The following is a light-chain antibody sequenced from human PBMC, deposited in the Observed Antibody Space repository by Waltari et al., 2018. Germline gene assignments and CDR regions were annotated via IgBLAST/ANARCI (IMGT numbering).Light chain of an antibody. CDR3: QAWDTKV. Sequence: SYELTQPPSVSVSPGQTASITCSGDKLGDRYVSWYQQKPGQSPVLVIDQHSKRPSRIPERFSGSNSGNTATLTISGTQAMDEADYYCQAWDTKVFGGGTKLTVL. V-gene: IGLV3-1*01. CDR2: QHS. J-gene: IGLJ2*01. CDR1: KLGDRY.